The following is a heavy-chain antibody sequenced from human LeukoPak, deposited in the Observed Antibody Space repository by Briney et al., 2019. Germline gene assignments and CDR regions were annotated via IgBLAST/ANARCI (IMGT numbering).Heavy chain of an antibody. J-gene: IGHJ4*02. V-gene: IGHV4-34*01. D-gene: IGHD2-2*02. CDR1: GGSFSGYY. CDR3: ARLVPAAISLDY. CDR2: IYYSGST. Sequence: KSSETLSLTCAVYGGSFSGYYWGWIRQPPGKGLEWIGSIYYSGSTYYNPSLKSRVTISVDTSKNRFSLKLSSVTAADTAVYYCARLVPAAISLDYWGQGTLVTVSS.